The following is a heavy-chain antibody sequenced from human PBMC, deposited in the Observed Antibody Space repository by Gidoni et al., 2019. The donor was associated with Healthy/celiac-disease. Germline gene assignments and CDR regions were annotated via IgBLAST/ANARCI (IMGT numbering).Heavy chain of an antibody. Sequence: QVQLVESGGGVVQPGRSLRLPCAASGFTFSSYGMHWVRQAPGKGLEWVAVISYDGSNKYYVDSVKGRFTISRDNSKNTLYLQMNSLRAEDTAVYYCAKTMVTRGPFDYWGQGTLVTVSS. J-gene: IGHJ4*02. CDR2: ISYDGSNK. CDR3: AKTMVTRGPFDY. D-gene: IGHD2-21*02. V-gene: IGHV3-30*18. CDR1: GFTFSSYG.